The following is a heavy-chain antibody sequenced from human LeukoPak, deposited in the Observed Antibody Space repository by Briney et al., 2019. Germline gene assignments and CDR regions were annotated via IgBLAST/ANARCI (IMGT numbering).Heavy chain of an antibody. D-gene: IGHD5-24*01. V-gene: IGHV4-59*11. CDR1: GDSISSRY. J-gene: IGHJ4*02. CDR2: VHHTGAT. Sequence: PAETLSLTCSVSGDSISSRYWSWIRQPPGKGLEWIGYVHHTGATNSNPSLKSRVTISSDTSKNQYSLRLNSVTAADTAVYYCARDRGWLQFESWGQGTRVTVSS. CDR3: ARDRGWLQFES.